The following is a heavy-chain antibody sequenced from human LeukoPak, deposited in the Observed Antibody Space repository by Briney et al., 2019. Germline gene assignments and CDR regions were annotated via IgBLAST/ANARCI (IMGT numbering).Heavy chain of an antibody. J-gene: IGHJ2*01. CDR1: GYTFTSYY. V-gene: IGHV1-46*01. D-gene: IGHD4-23*01. Sequence: ASVKVSCKASGYTFTSYYMHWVRQAPGQGLEWMGITNPSGGSTSYAQKFQGRVTMTRDTSTSTVYMELSSLRSEDTAVYYCAKENYGGTDRGYFDLWGRGTLVTVSS. CDR2: TNPSGGST. CDR3: AKENYGGTDRGYFDL.